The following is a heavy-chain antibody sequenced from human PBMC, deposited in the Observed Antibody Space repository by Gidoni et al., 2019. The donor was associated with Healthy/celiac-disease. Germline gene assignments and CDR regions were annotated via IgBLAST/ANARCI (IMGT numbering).Heavy chain of an antibody. Sequence: QVQLQESSPGLVTPSQTLSLTCTVSGGSISSGGYYWSWIRQHPGKGLEWIGYIYYSGGTLYNPSLKSRLTISVDTSKNQFSLKLSSVTAADTAVYYCARTIHYYGSGISGMDVWGQGTTVTVSS. J-gene: IGHJ6*02. CDR2: IYYSGGT. D-gene: IGHD3-10*01. CDR3: ARTIHYYGSGISGMDV. CDR1: GGSISSGGYY. V-gene: IGHV4-31*03.